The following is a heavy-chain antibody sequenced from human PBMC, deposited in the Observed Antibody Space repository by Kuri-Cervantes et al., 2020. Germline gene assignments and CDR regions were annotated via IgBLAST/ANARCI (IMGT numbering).Heavy chain of an antibody. V-gene: IGHV3-30*18. J-gene: IGHJ4*02. D-gene: IGHD3-10*01. CDR3: AKLGDYYGSGSYGDY. Sequence: GESLKISCAASGFTFSSYGMHWVRQAPGKGLEWVAVISYDGSNKYYADSVKGRFTISRDNSKNTLYLQMNSLRAEDTAVYYCAKLGDYYGSGSYGDYWGQGTLVTVS. CDR1: GFTFSSYG. CDR2: ISYDGSNK.